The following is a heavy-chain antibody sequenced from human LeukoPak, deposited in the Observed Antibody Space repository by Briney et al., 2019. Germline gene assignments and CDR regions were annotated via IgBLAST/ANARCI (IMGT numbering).Heavy chain of an antibody. V-gene: IGHV3-21*01. CDR2: ISSSSSYI. D-gene: IGHD3-16*01. Sequence: GGSLRLSCAASGFTFSSYSMNWVRQAPGKGLEWVSSISSSSSYIYYADSVKGRFTISRDNAKNSLYLQMNSLRAEDTAVYYCARDAYDYVWGSYLDYWGQGTLVTVSS. J-gene: IGHJ4*02. CDR3: ARDAYDYVWGSYLDY. CDR1: GFTFSSYS.